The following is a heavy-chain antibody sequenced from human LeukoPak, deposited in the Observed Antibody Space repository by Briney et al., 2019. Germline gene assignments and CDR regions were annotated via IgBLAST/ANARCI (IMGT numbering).Heavy chain of an antibody. CDR3: ARQPTRLAYFDY. CDR2: IYYSGST. V-gene: IGHV4-39*01. D-gene: IGHD6-19*01. Sequence: SEAPSLTCTVSGGSISISSYFWGWIRQPPGKGLEWIGSIYYSGSTYYNPSLKSRVTISVDTSKNQFSLKLSSVTAADTAVYYCARQPTRLAYFDYWGQGTLVTVSS. CDR1: GGSISISSYF. J-gene: IGHJ4*02.